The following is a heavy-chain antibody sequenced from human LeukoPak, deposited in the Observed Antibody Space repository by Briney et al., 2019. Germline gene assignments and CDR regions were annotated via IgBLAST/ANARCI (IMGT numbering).Heavy chain of an antibody. J-gene: IGHJ6*02. V-gene: IGHV4-4*07. Sequence: SETLSLTCTVTGGSLSSYYWSWIRQPAGKGLEWIGRIYTSGSTNYNSSLKSRVTMSVDTSKNQFSLKLSSVTAADTAVYYCARSSYCSGGSCHYYYGMDVWGQGTRSPSP. D-gene: IGHD2-15*01. CDR1: GGSLSSYY. CDR3: ARSSYCSGGSCHYYYGMDV. CDR2: IYTSGST.